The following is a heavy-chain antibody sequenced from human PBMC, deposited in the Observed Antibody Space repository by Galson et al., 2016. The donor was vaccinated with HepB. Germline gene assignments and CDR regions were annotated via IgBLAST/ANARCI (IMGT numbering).Heavy chain of an antibody. CDR2: ISTDGGIK. CDR3: ARDLTRGAPDYMDV. J-gene: IGHJ6*03. CDR1: GFTFSNFV. D-gene: IGHD3-10*01. V-gene: IGHV3-30*04. Sequence: SLRLSCAASGFTFSNFVMHWVRQAPGKGLEWVAVISTDGGIKIDRDSVRGRFTISRDNSKNTLYLEMKGLRVEDTAVYFCARDLTRGAPDYMDVWGKGTTVTVSS.